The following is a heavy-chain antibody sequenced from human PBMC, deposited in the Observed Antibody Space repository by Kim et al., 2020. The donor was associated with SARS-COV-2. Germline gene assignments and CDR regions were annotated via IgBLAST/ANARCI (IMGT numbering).Heavy chain of an antibody. CDR1: GYTFTSYY. Sequence: ASVKVSCKASGYTFTSYYMHWVRQAPGQGLEWMGIINPSGGSTSYAQKFQGRVTMTRDTSTSTVYMELSSLRSEDTAVYYCARSSSKHTTYSSSQLPNHSGYFDYWGQGTLVTVSS. V-gene: IGHV1-46*01. CDR3: ARSSSKHTTYSSSQLPNHSGYFDY. J-gene: IGHJ4*02. CDR2: INPSGGST. D-gene: IGHD6-13*01.